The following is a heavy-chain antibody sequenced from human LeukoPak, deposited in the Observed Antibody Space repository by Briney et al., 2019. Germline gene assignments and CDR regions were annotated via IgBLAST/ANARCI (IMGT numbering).Heavy chain of an antibody. V-gene: IGHV3-23*01. CDR1: GFIFSNYA. D-gene: IGHD2-8*02. CDR2: FTATGGRT. Sequence: PGGSLRLSCAAAGFIFSNYAMTWVRQAPGKGLEWVSSFTATGGRTYYADSVKGRFTISRDDSRNTLFLQLNSLRAEDTAVYLCAIGLSDPNLVLDYWGQGTLVTVSS. J-gene: IGHJ4*02. CDR3: AIGLSDPNLVLDY.